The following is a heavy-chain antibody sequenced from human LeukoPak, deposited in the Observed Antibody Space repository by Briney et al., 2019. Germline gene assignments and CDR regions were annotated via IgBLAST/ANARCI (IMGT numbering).Heavy chain of an antibody. V-gene: IGHV4-34*01. D-gene: IGHD6-13*01. CDR3: ARGYSSSWYYHSGLVD. J-gene: IGHJ4*02. Sequence: PSETLSLTCAVYGGSFSGYYWSWIRQPSGKGLEWIGEINHSGSTNYNPSLKSRVTISVDTSKNQFSLKLSSVTAADTAVYYCARGYSSSWYYHSGLVDWGQGTLVTVSS. CDR2: INHSGST. CDR1: GGSFSGYY.